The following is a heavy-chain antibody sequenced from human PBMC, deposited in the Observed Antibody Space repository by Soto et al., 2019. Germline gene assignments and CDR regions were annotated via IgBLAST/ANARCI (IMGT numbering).Heavy chain of an antibody. V-gene: IGHV3-7*01. CDR2: IKQDGSEK. Sequence: GGTVSSSRRCWYRKKPGKGLEWVANIKQDGSEKYYVDSVKGRFTISRDNAKNSLYLQMNSLRAEDTSVYYCARGGSYYYGTDVRGQGTSVTVSS. D-gene: IGHD6-25*01. CDR3: ARGGSYYYGTDV. CDR1: GGTVSSSR. J-gene: IGHJ6*02.